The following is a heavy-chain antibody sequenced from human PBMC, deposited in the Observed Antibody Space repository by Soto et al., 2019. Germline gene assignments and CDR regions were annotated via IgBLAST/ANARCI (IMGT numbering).Heavy chain of an antibody. CDR2: MNPNSGNT. CDR1: GYTFTSYD. CDR3: ARGRDIVVVPAAVYYYYYGMDV. J-gene: IGHJ6*02. V-gene: IGHV1-8*01. D-gene: IGHD2-2*01. Sequence: ASVKVSCKASGYTFTSYDINWVRQATGQGLEWMGWMNPNSGNTGYAQKFQGRVTMTRNTSISTAYMELSSLRSEETAGYYCARGRDIVVVPAAVYYYYYGMDVWGQGTTVTVSS.